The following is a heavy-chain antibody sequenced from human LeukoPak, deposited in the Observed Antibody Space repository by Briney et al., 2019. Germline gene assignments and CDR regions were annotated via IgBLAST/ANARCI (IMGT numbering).Heavy chain of an antibody. CDR3: ARGGDGYNYGDY. CDR2: IFFSGTT. Sequence: SETLSLTCSVSGGLITTSIHYWNWIRQPPGKGLEWIGYIFFSGTTRHNPSLSSRLTMSVDTSKNQFSLNLTSVTAADTAVYYCARGGDGYNYGDYWGQGTLVTVSS. J-gene: IGHJ4*02. V-gene: IGHV4-61*01. D-gene: IGHD5-24*01. CDR1: GGLITTSIHY.